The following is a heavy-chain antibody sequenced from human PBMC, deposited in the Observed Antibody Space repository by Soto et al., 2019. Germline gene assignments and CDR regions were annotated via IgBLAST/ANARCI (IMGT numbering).Heavy chain of an antibody. D-gene: IGHD6-6*01. Sequence: ASVKLSCKASGYTFTGYYIHCVRHAPGQVLEWMGWINPNSGGTNYAQKFQGWVTMTRDKSIRPDYMELSRLRSDDTAVYYCARGFSSRSSSHYYYGMDVWGQGPTVTVSS. V-gene: IGHV1-2*04. CDR3: ARGFSSRSSSHYYYGMDV. J-gene: IGHJ6*01. CDR1: GYTFTGYY. CDR2: INPNSGGT.